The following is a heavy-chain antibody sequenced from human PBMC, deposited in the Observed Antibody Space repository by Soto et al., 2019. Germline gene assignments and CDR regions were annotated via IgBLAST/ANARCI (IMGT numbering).Heavy chain of an antibody. V-gene: IGHV3-30*18. CDR2: ISYDGRNK. J-gene: IGHJ4*02. CDR1: GFTFSSYG. D-gene: IGHD1-26*01. CDR3: AKEPYSGSYNPYFAY. Sequence: QVQLVESGGGVVQPGRSLRLSCAASGFTFSSYGMHWVRQAPGKGLEWVAVISYDGRNKYYADSVKGRFTISRDNSKNTLYLQMNSLRAEDTAVYYCAKEPYSGSYNPYFAYWGQGTLVTVSS.